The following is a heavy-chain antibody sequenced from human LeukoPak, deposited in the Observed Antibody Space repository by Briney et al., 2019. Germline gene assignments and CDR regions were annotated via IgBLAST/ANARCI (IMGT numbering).Heavy chain of an antibody. CDR2: ISSSSSYI. V-gene: IGHV3-21*01. Sequence: GGSLRLSCAASGFTFSSYSMNWVRQAPGKGLEWVSSISSSSSYIYYADSVKGRFTISRDNAKNLLYLQMNSLRAEDTAVYYCARDAGSGSYDPWGQGTLVTVSS. D-gene: IGHD3-10*01. CDR3: ARDAGSGSYDP. CDR1: GFTFSSYS. J-gene: IGHJ5*02.